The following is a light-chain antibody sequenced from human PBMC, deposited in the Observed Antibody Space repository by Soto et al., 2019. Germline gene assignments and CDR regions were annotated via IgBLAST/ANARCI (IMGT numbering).Light chain of an antibody. J-gene: IGKJ1*01. V-gene: IGKV3-20*01. Sequence: EIVLTQSPGTLSLSPGDRSTLSCRASQRIPSSYVAWYQQKPGQAPRLLIYDASSRATGIADRFRGSGSGRDFTLTISRLEPEDFAVYCCHQYGSSVWTFGQGTKVDIK. CDR2: DAS. CDR1: QRIPSSY. CDR3: HQYGSSVWT.